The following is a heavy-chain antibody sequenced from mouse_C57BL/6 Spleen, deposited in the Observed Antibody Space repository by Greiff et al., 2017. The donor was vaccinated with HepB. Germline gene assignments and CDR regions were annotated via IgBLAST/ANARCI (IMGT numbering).Heavy chain of an antibody. Sequence: QVQLQQSGAELVKPGASVKISCKASGYAFSSYWMNWVKQRPGKGLEWIGQIYPGDGDTNYNGKFKGKATLTADKSSSTAYMQLSSLTSEDSAVYFCARGLRRPYFDYWGQGTTLTVSS. CDR2: IYPGDGDT. V-gene: IGHV1-80*01. CDR1: GYAFSSYW. J-gene: IGHJ2*01. CDR3: ARGLRRPYFDY. D-gene: IGHD2-2*01.